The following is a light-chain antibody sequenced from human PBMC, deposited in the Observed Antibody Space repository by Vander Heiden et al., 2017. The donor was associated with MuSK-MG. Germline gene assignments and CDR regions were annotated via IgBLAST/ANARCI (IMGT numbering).Light chain of an antibody. J-gene: IGKJ1*01. V-gene: IGKV4-1*01. CDR3: QQYYSTPWT. CDR2: WAS. Sequence: DIVMTQSTDSLAVSLGERATINCKSSQSVLYSSNNKNYLAWYQQKPGQPPKLLIYWASTRESGVPDRFSGSGSGTVFTLTISSLQAEDVAVYYCQQYYSTPWTFGQGTKVEIK. CDR1: QSVLYSSNNKNY.